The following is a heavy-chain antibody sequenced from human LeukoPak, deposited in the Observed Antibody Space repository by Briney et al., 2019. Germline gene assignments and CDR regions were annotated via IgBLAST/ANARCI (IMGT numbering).Heavy chain of an antibody. D-gene: IGHD3-22*01. CDR1: GFTFSCYA. CDR2: ISGSAGST. V-gene: IGHV3-23*01. J-gene: IGHJ4*02. Sequence: QPGGSRILSGASSGFTFSCYAMSWVRPAPGEGLDWVSAISGSAGSTYYADSVKCRFTISRDNSKNTLYLQMNSLRAEDTAVYYCAKTYYYDSLLDYWGQGTLVTVSS. CDR3: AKTYYYDSLLDY.